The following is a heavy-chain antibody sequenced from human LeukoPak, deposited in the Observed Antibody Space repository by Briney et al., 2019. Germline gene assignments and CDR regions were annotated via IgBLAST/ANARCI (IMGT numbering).Heavy chain of an antibody. CDR3: AKQYSSSRRGFDY. Sequence: GGSLRLSCAASGFTFSSYAMSWVRQAPGKGLEWVSAISGSGGSTYYADSVKGRFTISRDNSKNTPYLQMNSLRAEDTAVYYCAKQYSSSRRGFDYWGQGTLVTVSS. V-gene: IGHV3-23*01. D-gene: IGHD6-6*01. CDR2: ISGSGGST. CDR1: GFTFSSYA. J-gene: IGHJ4*02.